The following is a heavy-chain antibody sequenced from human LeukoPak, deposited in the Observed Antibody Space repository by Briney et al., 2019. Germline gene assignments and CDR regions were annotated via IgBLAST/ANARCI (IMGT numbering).Heavy chain of an antibody. D-gene: IGHD1-1*01. Sequence: GGSLRLFCSASGFTFSAYAMYWVRQAPGKGLEYVLGISNNGGSSFYADLVKGRFTIFRDNSKNTLYLQMSILRAEDTAVYYCVKITSVTGGDWWGREPRLSVSS. J-gene: IGHJ4*02. CDR3: VKITSVTGGDW. CDR1: GFTFSAYA. CDR2: ISNNGGSS. V-gene: IGHV3-64D*09.